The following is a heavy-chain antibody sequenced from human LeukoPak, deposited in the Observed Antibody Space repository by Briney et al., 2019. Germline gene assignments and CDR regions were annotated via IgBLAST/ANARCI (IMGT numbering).Heavy chain of an antibody. CDR3: AKDWAVVVPAVWVGLDY. CDR2: ISFSGGST. CDR1: GFTFSTYA. D-gene: IGHD2-2*01. V-gene: IGHV3-23*01. Sequence: GGSLRLSCAASGFTFSTYAMTWVRQAPGKGLEWVAGISFSGGSTDYADSVKGRFAISRDNSKSRLYLQMNSLRVEDTAVYYCAKDWAVVVPAVWVGLDYWGQGTLVTVSS. J-gene: IGHJ4*02.